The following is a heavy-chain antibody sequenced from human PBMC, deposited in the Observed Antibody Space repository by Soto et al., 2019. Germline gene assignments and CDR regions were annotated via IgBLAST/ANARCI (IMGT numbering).Heavy chain of an antibody. CDR3: ARVQLVSYYTSINV. D-gene: IGHD6-6*01. J-gene: IGHJ6*02. CDR1: GYSFTSYW. Sequence: GGSLKISCKGSGYSFTSYWISWVRQMPGKGLGWMGRIDPSDSYTNYSPSSQSHVTISADKSISTAYLQKSSLKASDTAMYYCARVQLVSYYTSINVWGQGTTVTSP. V-gene: IGHV5-10-1*01. CDR2: IDPSDSYT.